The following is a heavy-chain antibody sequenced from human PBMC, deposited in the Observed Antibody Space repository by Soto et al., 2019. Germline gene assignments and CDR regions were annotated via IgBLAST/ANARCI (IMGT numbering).Heavy chain of an antibody. CDR2: IIPILGIA. Sequence: GASVKVSCKASGGTFSSYTISWVRQAPGQGLEWMGRIIPILGIANYAQKFQGRVTITADKSTSTAYMELSSLRSEDTAVYYCASSRVPAAMLPYYFDYWGQGTLDTVSS. J-gene: IGHJ4*02. V-gene: IGHV1-69*02. CDR1: GGTFSSYT. CDR3: ASSRVPAAMLPYYFDY. D-gene: IGHD2-2*01.